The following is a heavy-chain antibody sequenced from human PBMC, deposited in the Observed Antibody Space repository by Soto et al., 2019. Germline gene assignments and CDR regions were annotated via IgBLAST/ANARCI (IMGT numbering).Heavy chain of an antibody. D-gene: IGHD2-15*01. CDR2: IWYDGSNK. CDR3: ARDRGRYCSGGSCSPHFDY. Sequence: QVQLVESGGGVVQPGRSLRLSCAASGFTFSSYGMHWVRQAPGKGLEWVAGIWYDGSNKYYADSVKGRFTISRDNSMNTLYLQMNSLRAEDTAVYYCARDRGRYCSGGSCSPHFDYWGQGTLVTVSS. J-gene: IGHJ4*02. V-gene: IGHV3-33*01. CDR1: GFTFSSYG.